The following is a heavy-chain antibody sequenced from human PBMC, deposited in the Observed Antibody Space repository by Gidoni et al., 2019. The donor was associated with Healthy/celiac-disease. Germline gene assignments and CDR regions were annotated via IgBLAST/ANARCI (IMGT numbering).Heavy chain of an antibody. CDR1: GYTFTSYG. CDR2: ISAYNGNT. J-gene: IGHJ4*02. D-gene: IGHD3-22*01. CDR3: ARDGGGYPNYYFDY. Sequence: QVQLVQSGAEVKKPGALVTVSCNASGYTFTSYGISWVRQALGQVLAGLGWISAYNGNTNYAQKLQGRVTITTDTSTSTAYMELRSLRSDDTAVYYCARDGGGYPNYYFDYWGQGTLVTVSS. V-gene: IGHV1-18*04.